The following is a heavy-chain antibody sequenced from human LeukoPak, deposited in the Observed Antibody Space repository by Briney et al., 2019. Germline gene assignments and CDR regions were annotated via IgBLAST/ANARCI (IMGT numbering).Heavy chain of an antibody. CDR3: VKGKQYLEWLPDS. J-gene: IGHJ4*02. CDR2: VSPAYGRT. CDR1: GFSFNNYA. V-gene: IGHV3-23*01. Sequence: GGSLRLSCSASGFSFNNYAMSWIRQAPGKGLTWVSLVSPAYGRTYYADSVKGRFTISRDNSNNMLSLYMSSLRADDTAVYYCVKGKQYLEWLPDSRGQGTLVTFSS. D-gene: IGHD3-3*01.